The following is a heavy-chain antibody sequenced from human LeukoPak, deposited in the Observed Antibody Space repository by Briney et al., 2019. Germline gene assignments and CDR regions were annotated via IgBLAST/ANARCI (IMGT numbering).Heavy chain of an antibody. CDR3: ARRGGYCSGGSCCVYFDY. CDR2: MNPNSGNT. V-gene: IGHV1-8*01. CDR1: GYTFTSYD. J-gene: IGHJ4*02. D-gene: IGHD2-15*01. Sequence: ASVKVSCKASGYTFTSYDINWVRQATGQGLEWMGWMNPNSGNTGYAQKFQGRVTMTRDTSISTAYMELSRLRSDDTAVYYCARRGGYCSGGSCCVYFDYWGQGTLVTVSS.